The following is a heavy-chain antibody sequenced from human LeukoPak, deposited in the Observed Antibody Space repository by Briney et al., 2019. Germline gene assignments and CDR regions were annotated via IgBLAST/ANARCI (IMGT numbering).Heavy chain of an antibody. Sequence: GGSLRLSCAASGFTFSSYGMHWVRQAPGKGLEWVAFIRYDGSNKHYADSVKGRFTISRDNSKNTLYLQMNSLRAEDTAVYYCAKGGSSSWYPNFDYWGQGTLVTVSS. CDR1: GFTFSSYG. V-gene: IGHV3-30*02. J-gene: IGHJ4*02. D-gene: IGHD6-13*01. CDR2: IRYDGSNK. CDR3: AKGGSSSWYPNFDY.